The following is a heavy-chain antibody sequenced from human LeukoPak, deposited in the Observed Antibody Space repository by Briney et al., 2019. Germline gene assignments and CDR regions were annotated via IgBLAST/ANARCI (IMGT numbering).Heavy chain of an antibody. J-gene: IGHJ4*02. Sequence: SETLSLTCTVSGGTISSHYWSWIRQPPGKGLEWIGYIYYSGSTNYNPSLKSRVTISVDTSKNQFSLKLSSVTAADTAVYYCARGTKVAATFDYWGQGTLVTVSS. D-gene: IGHD2-15*01. CDR1: GGTISSHY. V-gene: IGHV4-59*11. CDR3: ARGTKVAATFDY. CDR2: IYYSGST.